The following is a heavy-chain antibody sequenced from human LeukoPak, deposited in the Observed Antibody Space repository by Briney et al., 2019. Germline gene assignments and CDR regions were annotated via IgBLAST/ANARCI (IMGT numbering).Heavy chain of an antibody. CDR2: ISSSSSTI. CDR3: ARDRNYDILTGFSGGDWFDP. Sequence: GGSLRISCAASGFTFSSYSVNWVRQAPGKGLEWVSYISSSSSTIYYADSVKGRFTISRDNAKNSLYLQMNSLRAEDTAVYYCARDRNYDILTGFSGGDWFDPWGQGTLVTVSS. V-gene: IGHV3-48*01. D-gene: IGHD3-9*01. CDR1: GFTFSSYS. J-gene: IGHJ5*02.